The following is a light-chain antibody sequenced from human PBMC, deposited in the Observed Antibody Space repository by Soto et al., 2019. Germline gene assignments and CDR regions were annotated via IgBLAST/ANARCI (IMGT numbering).Light chain of an antibody. CDR1: QSISSY. Sequence: DIQMTQSQSLLSASVGDRVTITCRASQSISSYLNWYQQKPGKAPKLLIYAASSLQSGVPSRFSGSGSGTDFTLTISSLQPEDFATYYCQHTYSTPLTFGQGTRLEI. CDR2: AAS. J-gene: IGKJ5*01. V-gene: IGKV1-39*01. CDR3: QHTYSTPLT.